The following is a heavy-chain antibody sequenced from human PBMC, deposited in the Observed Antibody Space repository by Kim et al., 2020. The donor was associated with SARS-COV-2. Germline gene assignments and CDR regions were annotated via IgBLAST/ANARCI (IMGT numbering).Heavy chain of an antibody. Sequence: GGSLRLSCAASGFIFSSYAMSWVRQAPGKGLEWVSRISGSGGTTYYADSVKGRFTISRDNSKNTLYLQMNSLRAEDTAVYYCATISGSPTRFDYWGQGTLVTVSS. V-gene: IGHV3-23*01. J-gene: IGHJ4*02. CDR3: ATISGSPTRFDY. CDR2: ISGSGGTT. CDR1: GFIFSSYA. D-gene: IGHD1-26*01.